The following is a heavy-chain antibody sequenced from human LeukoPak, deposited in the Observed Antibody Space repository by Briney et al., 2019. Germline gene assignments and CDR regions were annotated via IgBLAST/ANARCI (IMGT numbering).Heavy chain of an antibody. CDR3: ARHSFAQLGLDWFDP. D-gene: IGHD7-27*01. CDR1: GYSISSGYY. V-gene: IGHV4-38-2*01. Sequence: SETLSLTRAVSGYSISSGYYWGWIRQPPGKGLEWIGSIYHSGSTYYNPSLKSRVTISVDTSKNQFSLKLSSVTAADTAVYYCARHSFAQLGLDWFDPWGQGTLVTVSS. CDR2: IYHSGST. J-gene: IGHJ5*02.